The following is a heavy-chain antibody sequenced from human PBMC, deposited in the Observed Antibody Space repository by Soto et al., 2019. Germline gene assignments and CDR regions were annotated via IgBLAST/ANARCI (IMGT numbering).Heavy chain of an antibody. V-gene: IGHV4-31*03. CDR3: ARGSFSSSSSWFDP. J-gene: IGHJ5*02. Sequence: LSLTCTVSGGSISSDANFWSWIRQLPGRGLEWIGYISYTGRTYYTPSLNSRLTISLDTSKNLFSLRLSAVTAADTAVYFCARGSFSSSSSWFDPWGQGTLVTAPQ. CDR1: GGSISSDANF. D-gene: IGHD6-6*01. CDR2: ISYTGRT.